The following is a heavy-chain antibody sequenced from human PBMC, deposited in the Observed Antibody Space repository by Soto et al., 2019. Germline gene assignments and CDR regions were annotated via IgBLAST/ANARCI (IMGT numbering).Heavy chain of an antibody. Sequence: SVKVSCKASGGTFSSYAISWVRQAPGQGLEWMGGIIPIFGTANYAQKFQGRVTITADESTSTAYMELSSLRSEDTAVYYCASGGNSEHDAFDIWGQGTMVTVSS. CDR2: IIPIFGTA. CDR1: GGTFSSYA. D-gene: IGHD2-21*02. CDR3: ASGGNSEHDAFDI. V-gene: IGHV1-69*13. J-gene: IGHJ3*02.